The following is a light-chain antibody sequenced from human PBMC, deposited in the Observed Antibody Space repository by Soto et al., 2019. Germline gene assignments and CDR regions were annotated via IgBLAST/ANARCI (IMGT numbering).Light chain of an antibody. J-gene: IGKJ1*01. CDR2: GAS. CDR1: QSVSGN. Sequence: IVMTQSPATVSASPGEKVTLSCRASQSVSGNVAWYHQKPGQPPRLLVYGASTTATDIPARFFGSGSETDFTLTITRLQSEDFGTYYSQQFNSWPRTFGQGTKVEIK. V-gene: IGKV3-15*01. CDR3: QQFNSWPRT.